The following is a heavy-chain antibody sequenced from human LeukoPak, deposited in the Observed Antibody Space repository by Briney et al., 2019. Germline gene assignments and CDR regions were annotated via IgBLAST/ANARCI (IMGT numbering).Heavy chain of an antibody. CDR2: INHSGST. J-gene: IGHJ6*03. CDR3: AREVGRTMVRGVIMYYYYMDV. V-gene: IGHV4-34*01. Sequence: SETLSLTCAVYGGSFSGYYWSWIRQPPGKGLEWIGEINHSGSTNYNPSLKSRVTISVDTSKNQFSLKLSSVTAADTAVYYCAREVGRTMVRGVIMYYYYMDVWGKGTTVTVSS. CDR1: GGSFSGYY. D-gene: IGHD3-10*01.